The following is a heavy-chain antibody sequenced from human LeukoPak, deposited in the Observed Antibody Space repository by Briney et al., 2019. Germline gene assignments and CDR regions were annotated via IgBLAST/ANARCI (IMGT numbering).Heavy chain of an antibody. CDR1: GYSFINFG. D-gene: IGHD6-19*01. CDR2: ISAYNHNT. V-gene: IGHV1-18*01. J-gene: IGHJ4*02. Sequence: ASVKVSCKASGYSFINFGLSWVRQAPGQGLEWMGWISAYNHNTNYAQKFQGRVTMTIDTSTDTAYMELSSLRSEDTAVYYCATVESVAGNDYWGQGTLVTVSS. CDR3: ATVESVAGNDY.